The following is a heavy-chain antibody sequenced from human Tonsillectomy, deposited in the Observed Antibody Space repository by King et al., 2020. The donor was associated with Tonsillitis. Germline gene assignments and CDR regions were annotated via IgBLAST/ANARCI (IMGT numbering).Heavy chain of an antibody. D-gene: IGHD3-22*01. CDR1: GGSFSGYY. J-gene: IGHJ4*02. Sequence: VQLQQWGAGLLKPSETLSLTCAVYGGSFSGYYWNWIRQPPGKGLEWIGEINHGGSTNYNPSLKSRVTISVDTSKNQFPLKLNSVIAAVTAVYYCARRLGYFDTSAYHFDYWGQGTLVTVSS. CDR3: ARRLGYFDTSAYHFDY. CDR2: INHGGST. V-gene: IGHV4-34*01.